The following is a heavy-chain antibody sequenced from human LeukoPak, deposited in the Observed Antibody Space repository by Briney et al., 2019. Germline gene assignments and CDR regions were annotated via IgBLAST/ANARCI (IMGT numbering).Heavy chain of an antibody. CDR1: GFTFSIFW. V-gene: IGHV3-74*01. CDR3: ARDMWGTFDY. Sequence: PGGSLRLSCAASGFTFSIFWMPWVRKAPRTGPVWDSRINPDGSTTSYADSVKGRFTISRDNAKNTLYLQISSLRAEDTAVYYCARDMWGTFDYWGQGTLVTVSS. J-gene: IGHJ4*02. D-gene: IGHD7-27*01. CDR2: INPDGSTT.